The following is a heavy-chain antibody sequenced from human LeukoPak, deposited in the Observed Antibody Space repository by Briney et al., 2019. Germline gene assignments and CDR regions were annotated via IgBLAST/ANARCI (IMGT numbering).Heavy chain of an antibody. CDR2: IISSGGST. Sequence: GGSLRLSCAASGFTFSSYAMSWVRQALGKGLERVSAIISSGGSTYYADAVKGRFTTSRDNSKNTVYLQMNSQRAEDTAVYYCAKDGWGYYYYYGMDVWGQGTTVTVSS. J-gene: IGHJ6*02. D-gene: IGHD3-16*01. V-gene: IGHV3-23*01. CDR1: GFTFSSYA. CDR3: AKDGWGYYYYYGMDV.